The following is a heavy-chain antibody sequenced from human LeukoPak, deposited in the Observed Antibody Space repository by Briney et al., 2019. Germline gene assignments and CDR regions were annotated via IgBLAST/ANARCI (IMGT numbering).Heavy chain of an antibody. J-gene: IGHJ4*02. Sequence: QPGGSLRLSYAASGFTFSTYWMTWVRQSPGKGLGWVANTKPDGSEKYFVDSVKGRFTISRDNAKNALYLEMNSLRAEDTAEYFCARERMYSGSGSTYPYYDYWGQGTLVTVSS. D-gene: IGHD3-10*01. CDR1: GFTFSTYW. CDR3: ARERMYSGSGSTYPYYDY. V-gene: IGHV3-7*01. CDR2: TKPDGSEK.